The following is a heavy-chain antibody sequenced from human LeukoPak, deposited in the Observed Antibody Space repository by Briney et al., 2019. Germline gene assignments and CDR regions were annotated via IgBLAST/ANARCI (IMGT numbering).Heavy chain of an antibody. D-gene: IGHD3-3*01. CDR3: ARGAPLTYYDFWSGYAYTHYFDY. CDR1: GGSFSGYY. J-gene: IGHJ4*02. V-gene: IGHV4-34*01. Sequence: SETLSLTCAVYGGSFSGYYWSWIRQPPVKGLEWIGEINHSGSTNYNPSLKSRVTISVDTSKNQFSLKLSSVTAADTAVYYCARGAPLTYYDFWSGYAYTHYFDYWGQGTLVTVSS. CDR2: INHSGST.